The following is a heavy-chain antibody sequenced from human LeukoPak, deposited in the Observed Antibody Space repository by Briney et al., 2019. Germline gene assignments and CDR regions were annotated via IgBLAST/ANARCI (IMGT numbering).Heavy chain of an antibody. CDR1: GFTFSSYA. J-gene: IGHJ5*02. CDR2: ISYDGSNK. Sequence: GGSLRLSCAASGFTFSSYAMHWVRQAPGKGLEWVAVISYDGSNKYYADSVKGRFTISRDNSKNTLYLQMNSLRAEDTAVYYCARDRYYGSGSWSYWFDPWSQGTLVTVSS. CDR3: ARDRYYGSGSWSYWFDP. V-gene: IGHV3-30*04. D-gene: IGHD3-10*01.